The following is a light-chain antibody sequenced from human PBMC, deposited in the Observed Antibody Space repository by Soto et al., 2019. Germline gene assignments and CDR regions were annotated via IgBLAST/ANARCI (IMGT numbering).Light chain of an antibody. CDR2: GAS. CDR1: QSIRRN. CDR3: QQYNNRRT. Sequence: EIVLTQSPGTLSLSPGDRATLSCRASQSIRRNYLAWHQQKPGQAPRLLIRGASTRATGIPARFSGSGSGTEFTLTISSLQSEDFAVYYCQQYNNRRTFGQGTKVDIK. J-gene: IGKJ1*01. V-gene: IGKV3-15*01.